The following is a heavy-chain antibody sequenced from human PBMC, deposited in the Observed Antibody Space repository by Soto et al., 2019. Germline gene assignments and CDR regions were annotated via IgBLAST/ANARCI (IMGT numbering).Heavy chain of an antibody. CDR1: GGTFSSYS. V-gene: IGHV1-69*06. CDR2: IIPIFGTA. J-gene: IGHJ5*02. Sequence: ASVKVSCKASGGTFSSYSISWVRQAPVQGLEWMGGIIPIFGTANYAQKFQGRVTITADKSTSTAYMELSSLRSEDTAVYYCARAHRGSGWQYNRFDPWGQATLVTVSS. D-gene: IGHD6-19*01. CDR3: ARAHRGSGWQYNRFDP.